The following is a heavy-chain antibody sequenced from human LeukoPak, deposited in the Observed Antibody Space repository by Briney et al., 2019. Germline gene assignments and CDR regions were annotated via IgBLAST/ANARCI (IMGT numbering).Heavy chain of an antibody. J-gene: IGHJ4*02. D-gene: IGHD6-19*01. CDR3: ARDLKMGYSSGRYSWGTGSSNDY. V-gene: IGHV1-2*02. Sequence: ASVKVSCKASGYTFTGYYMHWVRQAPGQGLEWMGWINPNRGSTNYAQKFQGRVTMTRDKSINTAYMELSRLRSDDTDVYYCARDLKMGYSSGRYSWGTGSSNDYWGQGTLVTVSS. CDR2: INPNRGST. CDR1: GYTFTGYY.